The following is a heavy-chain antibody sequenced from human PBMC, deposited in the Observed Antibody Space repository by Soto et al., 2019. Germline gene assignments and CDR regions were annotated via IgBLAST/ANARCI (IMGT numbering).Heavy chain of an antibody. CDR2: ISGTGGYT. D-gene: IGHD1-1*01. CDR3: AKPPTWNSVFYYFGLDV. J-gene: IGHJ6*02. CDR1: GFTFSSNYA. Sequence: PGGSLRLSCAASGFTFSSNYAMSWVRQAPGKGLEWVSAISGTGGYTYYADSVKGRFTISRDNSKNTLYLQMNSLRAEDTAIYYCAKPPTWNSVFYYFGLDVWGQGTTVTVSS. V-gene: IGHV3-23*01.